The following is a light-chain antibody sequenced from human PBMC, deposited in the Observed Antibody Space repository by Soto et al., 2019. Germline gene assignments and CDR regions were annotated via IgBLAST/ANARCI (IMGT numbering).Light chain of an antibody. CDR2: EVT. V-gene: IGLV2-8*01. CDR3: SIYAGGDSVI. J-gene: IGLJ2*01. CDR1: SSDVGSYFY. Sequence: QSALTQPPAASGSPGQSVTISCTGTSSDVGSYFYVSWYQQHPGKAPKRIIYEVTKRPSGVPDRFSGSKSGNTASLTVSGLKVEDEADYYCSIYAGGDSVIFGGGPKVTVL.